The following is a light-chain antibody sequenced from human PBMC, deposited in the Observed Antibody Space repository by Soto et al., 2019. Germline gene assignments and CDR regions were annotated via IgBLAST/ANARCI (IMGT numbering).Light chain of an antibody. V-gene: IGKV3-20*01. J-gene: IGKJ1*01. CDR1: QSVRSSY. CDR2: GAS. CDR3: QQYGSSPAT. Sequence: EIVLTQSPGTLSLSPGERATLSCRASQSVRSSYLAWHQQKPGQAPRLLLYGASSKHTGLPDRFSGSGSGTDFTLTISRLEAEEFAVYYCQQYGSSPATFGQGSKVEV.